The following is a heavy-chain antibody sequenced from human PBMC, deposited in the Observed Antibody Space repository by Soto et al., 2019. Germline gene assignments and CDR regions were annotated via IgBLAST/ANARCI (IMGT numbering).Heavy chain of an antibody. CDR2: ISSAGTT. D-gene: IGHD3-3*01. V-gene: IGHV4-39*01. CDR3: ARGHGGITVFGAPGHFDY. CDR1: GGSISSSNFY. J-gene: IGHJ4*02. Sequence: SETLSLTCTVSGGSISSSNFYWGWIRQPPGKGLEWIGSISSAGTTYYNPSLKSRPTISVDTSKNQFSLRLSSVTAADTAVYFCARGHGGITVFGAPGHFDYWGQGTLVTVSS.